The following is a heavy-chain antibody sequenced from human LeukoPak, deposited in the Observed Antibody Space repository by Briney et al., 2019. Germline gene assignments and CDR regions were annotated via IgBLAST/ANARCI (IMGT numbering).Heavy chain of an antibody. CDR2: INPNSGGT. D-gene: IGHD6-6*01. J-gene: IGHJ4*02. CDR3: ARGLNVQLARGGDY. V-gene: IGHV1-2*02. Sequence: GASVKVSCKASGYTFTGYYMHWVRQAPGQGLEWMGWINPNSGGTNYAQKFQSRVTMTRDTSISTAYMELSRLRSDDTAVYYCARGLNVQLARGGDYWGQGTLVTVSS. CDR1: GYTFTGYY.